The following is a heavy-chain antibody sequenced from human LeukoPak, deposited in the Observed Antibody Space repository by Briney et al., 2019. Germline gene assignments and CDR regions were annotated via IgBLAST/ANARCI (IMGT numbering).Heavy chain of an antibody. CDR2: ISYDGSNK. V-gene: IGHV3-30*18. CDR1: GFTFSSYG. D-gene: IGHD3-22*01. Sequence: GGSLRLSCAASGFTFSSYGMHWVCQAPGKGLEWVAVISYDGSNKYYADSVKGRFTISRDNSKNTLYLQMNSLRAEDTAVYYCAKDPDPYYDSSGYYPDYWGQGTLVTVSS. CDR3: AKDPDPYYDSSGYYPDY. J-gene: IGHJ4*02.